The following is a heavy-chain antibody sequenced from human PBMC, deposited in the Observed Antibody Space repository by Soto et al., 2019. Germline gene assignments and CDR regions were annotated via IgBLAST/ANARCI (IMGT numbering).Heavy chain of an antibody. Sequence: ASVKVSCKASGYTFTSYAMHWVRQAPRQRLEWMGWINAGNGNTKYSQKFQGRVTITRDTSASTAYMELRSLRSDDTAVYYCARKTGSSSLYFKSDDAFDIWGQGTMVTVSS. V-gene: IGHV1-3*01. D-gene: IGHD6-13*01. CDR1: GYTFTSYA. CDR2: INAGNGNT. CDR3: ARKTGSSSLYFKSDDAFDI. J-gene: IGHJ3*02.